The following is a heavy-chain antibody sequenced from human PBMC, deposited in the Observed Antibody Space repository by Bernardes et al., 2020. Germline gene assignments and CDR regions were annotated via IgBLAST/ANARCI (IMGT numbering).Heavy chain of an antibody. CDR2: FDYEDDET. CDR3: ATGPPSAITRNTRYFDS. J-gene: IGHJ4*02. Sequence: ASVKVSCKVSGHTLTELAMHWVRQAPGKGLEWMGSFDYEDDETMYARKFQDRVTMTEDTSTETAYMELSSLRSEDTAVYYCATGPPSAITRNTRYFDSWGQGTLVTVSS. V-gene: IGHV1-24*01. D-gene: IGHD1-7*01. CDR1: GHTLTELA.